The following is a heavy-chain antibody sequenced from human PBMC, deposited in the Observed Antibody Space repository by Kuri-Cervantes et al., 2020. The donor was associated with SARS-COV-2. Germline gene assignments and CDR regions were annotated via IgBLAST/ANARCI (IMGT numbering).Heavy chain of an antibody. V-gene: IGHV1-2*02. D-gene: IGHD6-6*01. J-gene: IGHJ5*02. CDR1: GYTFTGYY. CDR3: ARVSKAARPSAWFDP. CDR2: INPNSGGT. Sequence: ALVKVSCKASGYTFTGYYMHWVRQAPGQGLERMGWINPNSGGTNYAQKFQGRVTMTRDTSISTAYMELNRLRSDDTAVYYCARVSKAARPSAWFDPWGQGTLVTVSS.